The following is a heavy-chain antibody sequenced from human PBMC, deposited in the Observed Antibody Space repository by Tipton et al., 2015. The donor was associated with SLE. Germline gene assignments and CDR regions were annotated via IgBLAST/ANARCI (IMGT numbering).Heavy chain of an antibody. V-gene: IGHV1-69*05. J-gene: IGHJ5*02. CDR2: IIPIFGTA. CDR1: GGTFSSFA. D-gene: IGHD6-13*01. CDR3: ARYRGDSSRRDWFDP. Sequence: QSGAEVKKPGSSVKVSCKASGGTFSSFAITWVRQAPGQGLEWMGGIIPIFGTATYAPKFQGRVTITTDESTSTVYMELSSLTSEDTAVYYCARYRGDSSRRDWFDPWGQGTLVTVSS.